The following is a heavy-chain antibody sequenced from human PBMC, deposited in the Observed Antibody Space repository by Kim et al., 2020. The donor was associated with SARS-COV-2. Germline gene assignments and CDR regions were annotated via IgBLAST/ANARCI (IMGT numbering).Heavy chain of an antibody. Sequence: SETLSLTCTVSGGSISSYYWSWIRQPPGKGLEWIGYIYYSGSTNYNPSLKSRVTISVDTSKNQFSLRLRSVTAADTAVYYCAKVPAYYDFWSGYYSRDTTGWFDPWGRGTLGTVSS. J-gene: IGHJ5*02. CDR2: IYYSGST. CDR1: GGSISSYY. CDR3: AKVPAYYDFWSGYYSRDTTGWFDP. V-gene: IGHV4-59*01. D-gene: IGHD3-3*01.